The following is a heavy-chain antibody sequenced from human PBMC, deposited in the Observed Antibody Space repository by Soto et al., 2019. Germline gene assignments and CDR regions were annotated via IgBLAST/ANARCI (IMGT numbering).Heavy chain of an antibody. D-gene: IGHD3-16*02. J-gene: IGHJ4*02. CDR2: IYYSGST. Sequence: SETLSLTCTVSGGSISSYYWSWIRQPPGKGLEWIGYIYYSGSTNYNPSLKSRVTISVDTSKNQFSLKLSSVTAADTAVYFCSREDPNYDYVWVIYRYYFDSWGQGTLVPVSS. CDR3: SREDPNYDYVWVIYRYYFDS. CDR1: GGSISSYY. V-gene: IGHV4-59*01.